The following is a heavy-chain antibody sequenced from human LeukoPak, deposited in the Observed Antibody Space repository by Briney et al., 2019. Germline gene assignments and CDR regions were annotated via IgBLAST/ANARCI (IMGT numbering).Heavy chain of an antibody. CDR3: ARDSSGLDC. J-gene: IGHJ4*02. D-gene: IGHD3-22*01. CDR2: IYYSGST. CDR1: GGSISSSSYY. Sequence: SETLSLTCTVSGGSISSSSYYWGWIRQPPGKGLEWIGSIYYSGSTYYNPSLKSRVTISVDTSKNQFSLKLSSVTAADTAVYYCARDSSGLDCWGQGTLVTVSS. V-gene: IGHV4-39*07.